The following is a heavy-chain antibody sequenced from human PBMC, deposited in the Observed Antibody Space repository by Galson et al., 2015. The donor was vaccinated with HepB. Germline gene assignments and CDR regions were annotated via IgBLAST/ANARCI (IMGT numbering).Heavy chain of an antibody. J-gene: IGHJ6*02. CDR2: IIPILGIA. D-gene: IGHD6-13*01. Sequence: SVKVSCKASGGTFSSYAISWVRQAPGQGLEWMGRIIPILGIANYAQKFQGRVTITADKSTSTAYMELSSLRSEDTAVYYCARDPNIAAAGLTLYYYYGMDVWGQGTTVTVSS. CDR1: GGTFSSYA. CDR3: ARDPNIAAAGLTLYYYYGMDV. V-gene: IGHV1-69*04.